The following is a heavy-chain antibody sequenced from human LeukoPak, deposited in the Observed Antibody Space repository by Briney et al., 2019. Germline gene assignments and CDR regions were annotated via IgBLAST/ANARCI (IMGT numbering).Heavy chain of an antibody. D-gene: IGHD6-19*01. J-gene: IGHJ4*02. CDR2: IYSGGST. CDR1: GFTVSSNY. CDR3: TTVAGIDDY. Sequence: GGSLRLSCAASGFTVSSNYMSWVRQAPGKGLEWVSIIYSGGSTFYADSVKGRFTVSRDNSKNSLYLQMNSLRAEDTALYYCTTVAGIDDYWGQGTLVTVSS. V-gene: IGHV3-53*05.